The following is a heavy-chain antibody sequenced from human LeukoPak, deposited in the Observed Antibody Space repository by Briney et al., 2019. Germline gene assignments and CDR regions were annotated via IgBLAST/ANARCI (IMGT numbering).Heavy chain of an antibody. CDR2: IYPSGTT. CDR3: ARGYKYYYDSSGYSGVDAFDI. CDR1: GYSISSGYY. V-gene: IGHV4-38-2*02. D-gene: IGHD3-22*01. Sequence: SETLSLTCTVSGYSISSGYYWGWIRQPPGKGLEWIGNIYPSGTTYYGPSLKTRVTISVDTSKNQFSLKLSSVTAADTAVYYCARGYKYYYDSSGYSGVDAFDIWGQGTMVTVSS. J-gene: IGHJ3*02.